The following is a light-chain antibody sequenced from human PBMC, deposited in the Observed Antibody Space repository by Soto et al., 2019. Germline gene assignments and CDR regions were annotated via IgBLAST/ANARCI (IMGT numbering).Light chain of an antibody. J-gene: IGLJ1*01. V-gene: IGLV1-40*01. CDR3: QSYDSSLSGSF. Sequence: QAVVTQPPSVSGAPGQRVTISCTGSRSNIGAGPDVHWYQQLPGRAPKLLIHANSNRPSGVPDRFSGSKSGTSGSLAITGLQAEDEADYYCQSYDSSLSGSFFGTGTKLTVL. CDR1: RSNIGAGPD. CDR2: ANS.